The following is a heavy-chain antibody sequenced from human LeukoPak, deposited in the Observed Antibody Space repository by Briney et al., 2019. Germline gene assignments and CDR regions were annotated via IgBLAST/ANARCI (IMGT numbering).Heavy chain of an antibody. D-gene: IGHD2-15*01. J-gene: IGHJ4*02. CDR2: ISSSSYT. CDR3: ARVRYCSGGSCPTHFDY. CDR1: GFTFSDYY. V-gene: IGHV3-11*06. Sequence: GGSLRLPCAASGFTFSDYYMSWIRQAPGKGLEWVSYISSSSYTNYADSVKGRFTISRDNAKNSLYLQMNSLRAEDTAVYYCARVRYCSGGSCPTHFDYWGQGTLVTVSS.